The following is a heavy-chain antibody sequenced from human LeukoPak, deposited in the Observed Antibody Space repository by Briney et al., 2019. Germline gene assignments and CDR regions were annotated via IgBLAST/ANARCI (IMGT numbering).Heavy chain of an antibody. CDR2: INPNSGGT. CDR3: ARDGSYGYRWFDP. CDR1: GYSFTDKY. V-gene: IGHV1-2*02. D-gene: IGHD5-18*01. J-gene: IGHJ5*02. Sequence: ASVKVSCKASGYSFTDKYMHWVRQAPGQGLEWMGWINPNSGGTNYAQKLQGRVTMTTDTSTSTAYMELRSLRSDDTAVYYCARDGSYGYRWFDPWGQGTLVTVSS.